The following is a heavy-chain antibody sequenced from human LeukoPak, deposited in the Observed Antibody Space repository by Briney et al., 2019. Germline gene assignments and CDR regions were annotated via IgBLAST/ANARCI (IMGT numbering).Heavy chain of an antibody. D-gene: IGHD4-17*01. CDR3: ARDTRTYYGDYNFDY. Sequence: QPGGSLRLSCAASGFTFSSYGMLWVRQAPGKGLEWVAVIWYDGSNKYYADSVKGRFTISRDNSKNTLYLQMNSLRAEDTAVYYCARDTRTYYGDYNFDYWGQGTLVTVPS. CDR2: IWYDGSNK. V-gene: IGHV3-33*01. CDR1: GFTFSSYG. J-gene: IGHJ4*02.